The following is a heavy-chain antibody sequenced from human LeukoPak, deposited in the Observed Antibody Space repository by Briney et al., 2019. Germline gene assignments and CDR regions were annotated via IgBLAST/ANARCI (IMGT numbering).Heavy chain of an antibody. CDR1: GGSISGYY. Sequence: PSETLSLTCTVSGGSISGYYWNWIRQPPGKGLEWIGYIYYSGSTNYNPSLKSRVTISVDTSKNQFSLKVRSVTAADTAIYYCAGGSIGPLFVWGQGTLVTVSS. CDR2: IYYSGST. V-gene: IGHV4-59*01. D-gene: IGHD2-21*01. CDR3: AGGSIGPLFV. J-gene: IGHJ4*02.